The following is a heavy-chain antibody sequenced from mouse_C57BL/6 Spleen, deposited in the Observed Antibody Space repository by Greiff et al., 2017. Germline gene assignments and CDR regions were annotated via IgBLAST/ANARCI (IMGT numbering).Heavy chain of an antibody. V-gene: IGHV5-9*01. CDR3: ASPYYYGSSSYWYFDV. CDR2: ISGGGGNT. D-gene: IGHD1-1*01. CDR1: GFTFSSYT. J-gene: IGHJ1*03. Sequence: EVHLVESGGGLVKPGGSLKLSCAASGFTFSSYTMSWVRQTPEKRLEWVATISGGGGNTYYPDSVKGRFTISRDNAKNTLYLQMSSLRSEDTALYYCASPYYYGSSSYWYFDVWGTGTTVTVSS.